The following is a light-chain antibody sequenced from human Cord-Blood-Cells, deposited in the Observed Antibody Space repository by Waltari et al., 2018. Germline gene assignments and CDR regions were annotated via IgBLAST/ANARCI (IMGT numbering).Light chain of an antibody. V-gene: IGKV3-11*01. Sequence: IVLTQSPATLSLSPGERATLSCRASQSVSSYLAWYQQKPGQAPRLLIYDASNRATGIPAWFSGSGSGTDFTLTISSLEPEDFAVYYCQQRSNGAPSFGQGTKLEIK. CDR2: DAS. CDR1: QSVSSY. J-gene: IGKJ2*03. CDR3: QQRSNGAPS.